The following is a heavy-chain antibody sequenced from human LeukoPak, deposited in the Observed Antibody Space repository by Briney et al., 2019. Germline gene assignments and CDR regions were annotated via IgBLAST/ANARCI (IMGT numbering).Heavy chain of an antibody. V-gene: IGHV1-69*13. CDR2: IIPIFGTA. J-gene: IGHJ5*02. CDR3: GAIVVARGWFDP. CDR1: GGTFSSYA. D-gene: IGHD2-2*01. Sequence: TVKVSCKASGGTFSSYAISWVRQAPGQGLEWMGGIIPIFGTANYAQKFQGRVTITADESTSTAYMELSSLRSEDTAVYYCGAIVVARGWFDPWGQGTLVTVSS.